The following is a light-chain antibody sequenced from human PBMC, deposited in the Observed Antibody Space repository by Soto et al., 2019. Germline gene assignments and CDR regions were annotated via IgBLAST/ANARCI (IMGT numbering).Light chain of an antibody. V-gene: IGKV1-5*03. CDR2: KAS. Sequence: DIQMTQSPSSLSASVGDRVTITCRASQSVGTWLAWYQQKPGKAPKLLIYKASSLESGVPSRFSGSGSGTEFTLTISSLQPDDFATYYCQQSYSTPQITFGQGTRLEIK. J-gene: IGKJ5*01. CDR3: QQSYSTPQIT. CDR1: QSVGTW.